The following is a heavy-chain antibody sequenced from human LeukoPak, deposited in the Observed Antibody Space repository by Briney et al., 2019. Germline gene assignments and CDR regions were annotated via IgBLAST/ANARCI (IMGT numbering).Heavy chain of an antibody. D-gene: IGHD3-22*01. V-gene: IGHV4-59*12. Sequence: SETLSLTCTVSGGSISSYFWSWIRQPPGKGLEWIGYIYHSGSTYYNPSLRSRVTISLDRSKNQFSLKLSSVTAADTAVYYCARNLNYSDSSGPGVWGQGTLVTVSS. CDR3: ARNLNYSDSSGPGV. CDR1: GGSISSYF. CDR2: IYHSGST. J-gene: IGHJ4*02.